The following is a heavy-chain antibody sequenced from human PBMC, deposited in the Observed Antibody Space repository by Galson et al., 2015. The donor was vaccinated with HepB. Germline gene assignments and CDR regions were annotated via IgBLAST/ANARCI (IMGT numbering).Heavy chain of an antibody. CDR2: IYWDDDK. CDR3: AHKGNFGDYVVDN. V-gene: IGHV2-5*02. CDR1: GFTLSATGVG. D-gene: IGHD4-17*01. J-gene: IGHJ4*02. Sequence: PALVKPTQTLTLTCTFSGFTLSATGVGVGWIRQSPGQTLEWLALIYWDDDKRYRPSLKSRLTITKDTSKNQVVLTMTNMDPADTGTYYCAHKGNFGDYVVDNWGQGTLVTVSS.